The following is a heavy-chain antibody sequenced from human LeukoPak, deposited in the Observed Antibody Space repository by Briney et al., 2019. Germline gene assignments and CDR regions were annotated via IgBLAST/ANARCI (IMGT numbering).Heavy chain of an antibody. CDR3: ARMSTAKYDVWSGYYTASWFDP. CDR1: GDSVSSTEYY. V-gene: IGHV4-30-4*08. Sequence: SETLSLTCTVSGDSVSSTEYYWSWVRQAPGKGLEFIGYMNHIGATYYNPSLRSRLTISGDSSKNQFSLRLKSVTAADTAVYYCARMSTAKYDVWSGYYTASWFDPWGQGALVTVSS. D-gene: IGHD3-3*01. J-gene: IGHJ5*02. CDR2: MNHIGAT.